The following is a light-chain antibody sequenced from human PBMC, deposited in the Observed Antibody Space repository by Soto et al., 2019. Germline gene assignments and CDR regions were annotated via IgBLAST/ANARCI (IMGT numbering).Light chain of an antibody. CDR2: DVS. V-gene: IGLV2-14*01. Sequence: QSALTQPASVSGSPGQSITISCTGTSSDVGGYNYVSWYQQHPDKAPKLMIYDVSNRPSGVSSRFSGSKSGNTASLTISGLQAEDEADYYCSSYTSSSLCVFGTGTKLTVL. J-gene: IGLJ1*01. CDR3: SSYTSSSLCV. CDR1: SSDVGGYNY.